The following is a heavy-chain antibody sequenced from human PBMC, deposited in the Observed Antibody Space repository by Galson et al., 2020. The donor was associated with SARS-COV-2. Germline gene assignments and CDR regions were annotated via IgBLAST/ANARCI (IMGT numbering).Heavy chain of an antibody. J-gene: IGHJ4*02. D-gene: IGHD3-10*01. CDR2: ISGSGGST. V-gene: IGHV3-23*01. Sequence: GGSLRLSCAASGFTFSSYAMSWVRQAPGKGLEWVSAISGSGGSTYYADSVKGRFTISRDNSKNTLYLQMNSLRAEDTAVYYCAKTYRRWGSGSYLPRFYYFDYWGQGTLVTVSS. CDR1: GFTFSSYA. CDR3: AKTYRRWGSGSYLPRFYYFDY.